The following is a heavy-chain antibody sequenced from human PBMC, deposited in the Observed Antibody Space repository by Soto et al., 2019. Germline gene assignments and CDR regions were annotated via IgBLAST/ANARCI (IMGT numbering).Heavy chain of an antibody. D-gene: IGHD1-26*01. Sequence: QVQLVQSGAEVKKPGSSVKVSCKASGGTFSSYSINWVRQAPGQGLEWMGEIIPIFGTANYAQKFQGRVRITADESTSTAYMELSSLSSADTAVYYCARDGGRHSGGSDYWGQGTLVTVSS. CDR1: GGTFSSYS. CDR3: ARDGGRHSGGSDY. V-gene: IGHV1-69*01. CDR2: IIPIFGTA. J-gene: IGHJ4*02.